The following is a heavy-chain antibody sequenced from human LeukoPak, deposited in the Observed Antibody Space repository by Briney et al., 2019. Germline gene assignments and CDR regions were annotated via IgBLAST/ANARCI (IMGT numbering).Heavy chain of an antibody. Sequence: SETLSLTCTVSGGSISSYCWSWIRQPAGKGLEWIGRIYTSGSTNYNPSLKSRVTMSVDTSKNQFSLKVSSVTAADTAVYYCARELRYYDSSGYYRGNYFDYWGQGTLVTVSS. D-gene: IGHD3-22*01. CDR3: ARELRYYDSSGYYRGNYFDY. CDR2: IYTSGST. V-gene: IGHV4-4*07. CDR1: GGSISSYC. J-gene: IGHJ4*02.